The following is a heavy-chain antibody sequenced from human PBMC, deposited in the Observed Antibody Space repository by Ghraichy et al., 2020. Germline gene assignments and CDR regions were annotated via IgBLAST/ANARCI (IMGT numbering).Heavy chain of an antibody. V-gene: IGHV4-59*01. CDR1: GGSISSYY. Sequence: SETLSLTCTVSGGSISSYYWSWIRQPPGKGLEWIGYIYYSGSTNYNPSLKSRVTISVDTSKNQFSLRLSSVTAADTAVYYCARGEGYCSGRTCYAYYYAMDGWGQGTTVTVSS. CDR3: ARGEGYCSGRTCYAYYYAMDG. D-gene: IGHD2-2*01. J-gene: IGHJ6*02. CDR2: IYYSGST.